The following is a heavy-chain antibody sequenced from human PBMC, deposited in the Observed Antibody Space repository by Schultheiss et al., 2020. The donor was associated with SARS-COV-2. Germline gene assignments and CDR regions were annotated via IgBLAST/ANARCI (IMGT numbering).Heavy chain of an antibody. Sequence: GGSLRLSCAASGFTFSSYAMHWVRQAPGKGLEWVAVISYDGSNKYYADSVKGRFTISRDNSKNTLYLQMNSLRAEDTTVYYCAREGVNYYGSGSYYRSYAFDIWGQGTMVTVSS. D-gene: IGHD3-10*01. CDR1: GFTFSSYA. CDR3: AREGVNYYGSGSYYRSYAFDI. V-gene: IGHV3-30*04. J-gene: IGHJ3*02. CDR2: ISYDGSNK.